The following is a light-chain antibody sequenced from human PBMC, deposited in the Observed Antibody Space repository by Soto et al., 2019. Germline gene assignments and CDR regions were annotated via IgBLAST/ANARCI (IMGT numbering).Light chain of an antibody. Sequence: ESVLTQSPGTLSLSPGEKATLSCRASQSVSSSYLAWYQQKPGQAPRLLIYGASSRATGIPDRFSGSGSGTDYTLTVSRLEPEDFAVYYCQQFGTSAWRFGEGTKVEIK. CDR3: QQFGTSAWR. J-gene: IGKJ1*01. CDR2: GAS. CDR1: QSVSSSY. V-gene: IGKV3-20*01.